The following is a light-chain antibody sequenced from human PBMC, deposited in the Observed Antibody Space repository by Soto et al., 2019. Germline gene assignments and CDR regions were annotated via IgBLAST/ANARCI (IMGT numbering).Light chain of an antibody. CDR1: SSDVGGYNY. CDR3: CSYTTTSTYV. CDR2: EVF. Sequence: QSALTQPASVSGSPGQSITISCTGTSSDVGGYNYVSWYQQHPGKVPKLMIYEVFRRPSGISTRFSGSKSGNTASLTISGLQAEDEADYYCCSYTTTSTYVFGGGTKLT. J-gene: IGLJ2*01. V-gene: IGLV2-14*01.